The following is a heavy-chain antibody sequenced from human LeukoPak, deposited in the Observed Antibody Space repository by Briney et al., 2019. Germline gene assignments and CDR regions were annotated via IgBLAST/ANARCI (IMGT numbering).Heavy chain of an antibody. D-gene: IGHD2-21*02. CDR3: ASEPHCGGDCYSRDFYYYGMDV. CDR1: GFTFSSYA. V-gene: IGHV3-30-3*01. J-gene: IGHJ6*02. Sequence: PLGRSLRLSCAASGFTFSSYAMHWVRQAPGKGLEWVAVISYDGSNKYYADSVKGRFTISRDNSKNTLYLQMNSLRAEDTAVYYCASEPHCGGDCYSRDFYYYGMDVWGQGTTVTVSS. CDR2: ISYDGSNK.